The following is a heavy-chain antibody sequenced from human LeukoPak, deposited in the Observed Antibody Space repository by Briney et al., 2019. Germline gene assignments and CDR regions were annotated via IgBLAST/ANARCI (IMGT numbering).Heavy chain of an antibody. CDR2: IIPIFGSA. Sequence: SVNVSCKASVGTFSSYAISWVRQAPGQGLEWMGGIIPIFGSAHYAQKFQGRLTITADESTSTDYMELSSLRAEETAVYYCARGSPETYAFYGIDVWAQGTTVTVFS. D-gene: IGHD1-14*01. V-gene: IGHV1-69*13. CDR1: VGTFSSYA. J-gene: IGHJ6*01. CDR3: ARGSPETYAFYGIDV.